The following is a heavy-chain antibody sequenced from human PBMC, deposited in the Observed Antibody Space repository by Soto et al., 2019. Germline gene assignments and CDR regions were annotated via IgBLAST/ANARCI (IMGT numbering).Heavy chain of an antibody. J-gene: IGHJ6*02. D-gene: IGHD2-2*01. CDR1: GGSIRGYY. Sequence: QMHLQESGPGLVKPSETLSLTCTVSGGSIRGYYWSWVRQPAGKGLEWVGRIYSDGTTNYSPSLKSRVTMSLDTSKDQFSLHLNSVTAADTAVYYCSRVGCSNSKCYTRGMDVWGQGTTVTVSS. CDR3: SRVGCSNSKCYTRGMDV. V-gene: IGHV4-4*07. CDR2: IYSDGTT.